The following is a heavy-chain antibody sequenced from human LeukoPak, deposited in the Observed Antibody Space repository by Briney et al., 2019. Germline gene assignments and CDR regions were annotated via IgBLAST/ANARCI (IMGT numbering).Heavy chain of an antibody. V-gene: IGHV3-53*01. D-gene: IGHD1-7*01. CDR1: GFTVSSNH. CDR2: IYSGGST. J-gene: IGHJ4*02. Sequence: GGSLRLSCAASGFTVSSNHMTWVRQAPGKGLEWVSVIYSGGSTYYAASVKGRFTISRDNSKDTLYLQMNSLRAEDTAVYFCARSNWNYDYWGQGTLVTVSS. CDR3: ARSNWNYDY.